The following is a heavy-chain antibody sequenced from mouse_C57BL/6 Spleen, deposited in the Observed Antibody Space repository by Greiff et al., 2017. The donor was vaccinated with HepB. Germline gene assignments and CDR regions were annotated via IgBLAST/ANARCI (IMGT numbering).Heavy chain of an antibody. CDR3: TGQLRGFAY. J-gene: IGHJ3*01. D-gene: IGHD3-2*02. Sequence: EVQLMESGGGLVQPGGSMKLSCVASGFTFSNYWMNWVRQSPEKGLEWVAQIRLKSDNYATHYAESVKGRFTIARDDSKSSVYLQMNNLRAVDTGIYYCTGQLRGFAYWGEGTLVTVSA. CDR1: GFTFSNYW. V-gene: IGHV6-3*01. CDR2: IRLKSDNYAT.